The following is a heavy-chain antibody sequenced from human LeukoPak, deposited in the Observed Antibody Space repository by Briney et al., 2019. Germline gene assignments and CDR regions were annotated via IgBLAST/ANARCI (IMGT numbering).Heavy chain of an antibody. Sequence: GASVKVSCKASGYTFIDYYIHWVRQAPGQGLEWMGWINPNSGGTSYAQKFQGRVTMTRDTSISTAYMDLSSLRSDDTAVYYCARGGWVRGVITRNGLDYWGQGTLVTVSS. J-gene: IGHJ4*02. CDR3: ARGGWVRGVITRNGLDY. CDR1: GYTFIDYY. CDR2: INPNSGGT. V-gene: IGHV1-2*02. D-gene: IGHD3-10*01.